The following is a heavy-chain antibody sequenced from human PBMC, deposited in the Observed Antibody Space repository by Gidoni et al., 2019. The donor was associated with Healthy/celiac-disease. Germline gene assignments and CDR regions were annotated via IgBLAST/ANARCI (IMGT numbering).Heavy chain of an antibody. CDR2: IIPIFGTA. D-gene: IGHD2-2*01. J-gene: IGHJ6*03. CDR1: GGTFSSYA. Sequence: QVQLVQSGAEVKKPGSSVKVSCKASGGTFSSYAISWVRQAPGQGLEWMGGIIPIFGTANYAQKFQGRVTITADESTSAAYMELSSLRSEDTAVYYCASLGRIVVVPAAMLDDYYYYMDVWGKGTTVTVSS. CDR3: ASLGRIVVVPAAMLDDYYYYMDV. V-gene: IGHV1-69*01.